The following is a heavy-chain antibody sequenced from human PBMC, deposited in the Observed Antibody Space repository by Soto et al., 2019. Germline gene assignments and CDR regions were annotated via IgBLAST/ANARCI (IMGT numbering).Heavy chain of an antibody. V-gene: IGHV3-15*01. CDR3: TTGLSNGYYNFDY. D-gene: IGHD3-22*01. J-gene: IGHJ4*02. CDR2: IKGETDGGTT. CDR1: GFTFSNAW. Sequence: SLRLSCAASGFTFSNAWMSWVRQAPGKGLEWIGRIKGETDGGTTDYAAPVKGRFTISRDHSKDTLYLHMNSLKTEDTAVYYCTTGLSNGYYNFDYWGQGTPVTVPQ.